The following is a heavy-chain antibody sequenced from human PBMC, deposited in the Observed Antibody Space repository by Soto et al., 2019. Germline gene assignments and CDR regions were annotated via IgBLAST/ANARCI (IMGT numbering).Heavy chain of an antibody. Sequence: QLQLQESGSGLVKPSQTLSLTCAVSGGSISSGGYSWSWIRQPPGKGLEWIGYIYHSGSTYYNPSLKSRVTISVDRSKNQFSLKLSSVTAADTAVYYCARLYSGYDYSFFYGGNWYYFDYWGQGTLVTVSS. J-gene: IGHJ4*02. CDR2: IYHSGST. D-gene: IGHD5-12*01. V-gene: IGHV4-30-2*01. CDR1: GGSISSGGYS. CDR3: ARLYSGYDYSFFYGGNWYYFDY.